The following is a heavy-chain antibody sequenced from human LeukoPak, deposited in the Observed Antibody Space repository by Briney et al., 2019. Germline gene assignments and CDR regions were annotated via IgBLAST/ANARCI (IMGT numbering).Heavy chain of an antibody. CDR2: IYHSGST. CDR3: ARGGEYQLLPFDY. J-gene: IGHJ4*02. V-gene: IGHV4-38-2*02. D-gene: IGHD2-2*01. CDR1: GYSISSGYY. Sequence: PSETLSLTCTVSGYSISSGYYWGWIRQPPGKGLEWIGSIYHSGSTYYNPSLKSRVTISVDTSKNQFSLKLSSVTAADTAVYYCARGGEYQLLPFDYWGQGTLVTVSS.